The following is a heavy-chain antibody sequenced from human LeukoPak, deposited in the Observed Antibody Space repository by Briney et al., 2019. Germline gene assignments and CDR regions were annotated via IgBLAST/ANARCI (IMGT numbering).Heavy chain of an antibody. D-gene: IGHD1-7*01. CDR3: ARDRLELRSYYYYMDV. CDR1: GGSISSYY. V-gene: IGHV4-4*07. CDR2: IYTSGST. J-gene: IGHJ6*03. Sequence: PSETLSLTXTVSGGSISSYYWSWIRQPAGKGLEWIGRIYTSGSTNYNPSLKSRVTMSVDTSKNQFSLKLSSVTAADTAVYYCARDRLELRSYYYYMDVWGKGTTVTVSS.